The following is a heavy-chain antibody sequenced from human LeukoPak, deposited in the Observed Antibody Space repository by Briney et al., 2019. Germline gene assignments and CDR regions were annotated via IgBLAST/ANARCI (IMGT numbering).Heavy chain of an antibody. V-gene: IGHV3-23*01. J-gene: IGHJ4*02. Sequence: GGSLRLSCAASGFPFSSYAMSWVRQAPGKGLEWVSAISGSGGSTYYADSVKGRFTISRDNSKNTLYLQMNSLRAEDTAAYYCAKSVRGYSYGYSDYWGQGTLVTVSS. CDR2: ISGSGGST. D-gene: IGHD5-18*01. CDR3: AKSVRGYSYGYSDY. CDR1: GFPFSSYA.